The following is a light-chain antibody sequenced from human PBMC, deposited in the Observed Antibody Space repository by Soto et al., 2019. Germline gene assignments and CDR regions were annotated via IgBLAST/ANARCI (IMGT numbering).Light chain of an antibody. V-gene: IGKV2-28*01. Sequence: IALTQSPLSLSVTPGEPASISCRSSQTLLHSNGYTDLNWYLQKPGQSPQLLIYLGSNRASGVPDRFSGSGSGTDFTLKINRVQAEDVGVFYCMQGLRPMYTFGQGTKLEIK. J-gene: IGKJ2*01. CDR1: QTLLHSNGYTD. CDR2: LGS. CDR3: MQGLRPMYT.